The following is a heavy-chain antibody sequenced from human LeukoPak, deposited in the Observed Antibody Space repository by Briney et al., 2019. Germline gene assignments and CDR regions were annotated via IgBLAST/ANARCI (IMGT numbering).Heavy chain of an antibody. CDR1: GFTFSSYE. V-gene: IGHV3-48*03. CDR3: ASLHDIVVIPDATIDY. D-gene: IGHD2-2*01. Sequence: GGSLRLSCAASGFTFSSYEMTWVRQAPGKGLDWVSYISSSGSTIYYADSVKGRFTISRDNGKNSLYLQMNSLRADDTAVYYCASLHDIVVIPDATIDYWGQGTLVTVAS. CDR2: ISSSGSTI. J-gene: IGHJ4*02.